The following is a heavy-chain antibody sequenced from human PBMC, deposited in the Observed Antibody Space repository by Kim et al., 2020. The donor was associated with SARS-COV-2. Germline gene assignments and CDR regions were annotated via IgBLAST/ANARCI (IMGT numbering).Heavy chain of an antibody. D-gene: IGHD2-2*02. J-gene: IGHJ6*03. V-gene: IGHV3-30-3*01. Sequence: GGSLRLSCAASGFTFSSYAMHWVRQAPGKGLEWVAVISYDGSNKYYADSVKGRFTISRDNSKNTLYLQMNSLRAEDTAVYYCARDGIDIVVVPAAILGEDYYYYMDVWGKGTTVTVSS. CDR3: ARDGIDIVVVPAAILGEDYYYYMDV. CDR2: ISYDGSNK. CDR1: GFTFSSYA.